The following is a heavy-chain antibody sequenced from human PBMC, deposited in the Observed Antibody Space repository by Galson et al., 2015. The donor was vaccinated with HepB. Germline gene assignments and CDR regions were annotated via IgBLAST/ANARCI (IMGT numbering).Heavy chain of an antibody. J-gene: IGHJ6*02. V-gene: IGHV1-69*13. D-gene: IGHD3-16*01. Sequence: SVKVSCKASGGTFSRYAISWVRQAPGQGLEWMGGIIPIFGTANYAQKFQGRVTITADESTSTAYMELSSLRSEDTAVYYCARVPSSWAGGGDDYYGMDAWGQGTTVTVSS. CDR1: GGTFSRYA. CDR2: IIPIFGTA. CDR3: ARVPSSWAGGGDDYYGMDA.